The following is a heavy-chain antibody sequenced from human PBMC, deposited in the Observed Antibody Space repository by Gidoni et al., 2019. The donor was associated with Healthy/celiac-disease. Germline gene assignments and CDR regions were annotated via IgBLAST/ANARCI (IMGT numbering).Heavy chain of an antibody. V-gene: IGHV3-73*02. J-gene: IGHJ4*02. CDR1: GFTFSGSA. D-gene: IGHD4-17*01. CDR3: TRHTGVTTNFDY. Sequence: VQLVESGGGLVQPGGSLKLSCEASGFTFSGSAMHWVRQASGKGLEWVGRIRSKANSYATAYAASVKGRFTISRDDSKNTAYLQMNSLKTEDTAVYYCTRHTGVTTNFDYWGQGTLVTVSS. CDR2: IRSKANSYAT.